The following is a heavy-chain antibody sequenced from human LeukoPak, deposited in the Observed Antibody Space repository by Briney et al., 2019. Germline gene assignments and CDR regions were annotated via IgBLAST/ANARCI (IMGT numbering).Heavy chain of an antibody. CDR2: IDSSGGST. D-gene: IGHD1-26*01. Sequence: GGSLRLSCAASRFTFSSSAMSWVRQAPGKGLEWVSGIDSSGGSTYYADSVKGRFTISRDNSKNTLYLQMNSLRAEDTAVYYCARNGATYGLDYWGQGTLVTVSS. J-gene: IGHJ4*02. CDR3: ARNGATYGLDY. V-gene: IGHV3-23*01. CDR1: RFTFSSSA.